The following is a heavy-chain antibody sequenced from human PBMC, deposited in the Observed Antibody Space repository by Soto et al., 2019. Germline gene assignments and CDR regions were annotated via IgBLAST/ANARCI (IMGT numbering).Heavy chain of an antibody. V-gene: IGHV1-18*04. D-gene: IGHD6-19*01. CDR1: GYTFTSYG. J-gene: IGHJ4*02. CDR2: SSAYNGNT. Sequence: QVQLVQSGAEVKKPGASVKVSCKASGYTFTSYGVSWVRQAPGQGLEWMGWSSAYNGNTNYAQKLQGRVTMTTDTSTSTASMELRSLRSDDTAVYYCARDSAVAGTRDPLDYWGQGTLVTVSS. CDR3: ARDSAVAGTRDPLDY.